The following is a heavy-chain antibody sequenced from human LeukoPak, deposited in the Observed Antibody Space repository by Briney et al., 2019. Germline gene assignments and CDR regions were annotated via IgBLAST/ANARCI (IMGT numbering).Heavy chain of an antibody. CDR1: GFSFSTYA. J-gene: IGHJ4*02. V-gene: IGHV3-23*01. CDR2: ISGSGDNT. D-gene: IGHD1-1*01. Sequence: PGGSLRLSCAASGFSFSTYAMSWVRQAPGKGLEWVSTISGSGDNTYYADSLKGRFTISRDSSKNTLYLQTNSLRAEDTAVYYCAKQTRTTTAPDYWGQGTLVTVSS. CDR3: AKQTRTTTAPDY.